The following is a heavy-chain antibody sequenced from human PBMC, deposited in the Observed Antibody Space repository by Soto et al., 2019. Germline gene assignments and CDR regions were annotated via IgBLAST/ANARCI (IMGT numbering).Heavy chain of an antibody. V-gene: IGHV2-5*02. J-gene: IGHJ4*02. D-gene: IGHD3-22*01. CDR1: GFSLSTSGVG. CDR3: AHSYMPLHSGYYHYYFDY. Sequence: QITLKESGPTLVIPTQTLTLTCTFSGFSLSTSGVGVGWIRQPPGKALEWLALIYWDGDKRYSPSLKSRLTITKDTSKNQVVLTMTNMDPVDTATYYCAHSYMPLHSGYYHYYFDYWGQGTLVTVSS. CDR2: IYWDGDK.